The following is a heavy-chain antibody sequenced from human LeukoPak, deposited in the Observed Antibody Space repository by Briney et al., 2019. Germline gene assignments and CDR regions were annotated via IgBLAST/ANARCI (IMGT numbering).Heavy chain of an antibody. D-gene: IGHD3-9*01. V-gene: IGHV3-64*01. J-gene: IGHJ4*02. CDR2: ISSNGGST. CDR1: GFTFSSYA. CDR3: ARGPNILTGYHPFDY. Sequence: GSLRLSCAASGFTFSSYAMHWVRQAPGKGLEYVSAISSNGGSTYYANSVKGRFTISRDNSKNTLYLQMGSLRAEDMAVYYCARGPNILTGYHPFDYWGQGTLVTVSS.